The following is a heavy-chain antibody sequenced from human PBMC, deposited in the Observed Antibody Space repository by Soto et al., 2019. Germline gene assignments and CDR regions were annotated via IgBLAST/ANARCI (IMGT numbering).Heavy chain of an antibody. V-gene: IGHV3-21*01. CDR1: GFTFSNYN. J-gene: IGHJ5*02. Sequence: GGSLRLSCVASGFTFSNYNMNWVRQAPGKGLEWVSHISGSSIYIHYADSVRGRFTISRGNAKNSVYLQMDSLRVEDTAVYYCAREGALKPFSSWGQGALVTVSS. CDR2: ISGSSIYI. CDR3: AREGALKPFSS.